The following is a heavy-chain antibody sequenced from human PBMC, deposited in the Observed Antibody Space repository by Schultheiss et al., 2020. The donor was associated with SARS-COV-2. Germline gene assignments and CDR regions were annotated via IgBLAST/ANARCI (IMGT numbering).Heavy chain of an antibody. CDR2: IIPIFGTA. CDR3: ARVGFYEYWFDP. CDR1: GYTFTGYY. Sequence: ASVKVSCKASGYTFTGYYMHWVRQAPGQGLEWMGGIIPIFGTANYAQKFQGRVTITRDTSISTAYMELSRLRSEDTAVYYCARVGFYEYWFDPWGQGTLVTVSS. V-gene: IGHV1-2*02. D-gene: IGHD3-3*01. J-gene: IGHJ5*02.